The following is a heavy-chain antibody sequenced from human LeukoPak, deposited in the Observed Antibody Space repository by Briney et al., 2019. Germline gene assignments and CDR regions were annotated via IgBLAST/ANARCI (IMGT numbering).Heavy chain of an antibody. CDR3: ARLVSRITTYFDY. J-gene: IGHJ4*02. CDR2: ISGSGDYT. Sequence: PGGSLRLSCAASGFTFSSYAMTWVRQAPGKGLEWVSSISGSGDYTNYAGSVKGRFTISRDNSKNTLYLQMNSLRAEDTAVYYCARLVSRITTYFDYWGQGTLVTVSS. V-gene: IGHV3-23*01. D-gene: IGHD1-14*01. CDR1: GFTFSSYA.